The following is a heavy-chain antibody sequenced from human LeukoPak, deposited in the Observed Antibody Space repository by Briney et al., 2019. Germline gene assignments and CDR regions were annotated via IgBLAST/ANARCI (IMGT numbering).Heavy chain of an antibody. CDR3: AKDRPYYDSSGYYYPLFDY. V-gene: IGHV3-23*01. CDR1: GFTFTSYA. J-gene: IGHJ4*02. D-gene: IGHD3-22*01. CDR2: ISGSGGST. Sequence: PGGSLRLSCAASGFTFTSYAMSWVRQAPGKWLEWVSAISGSGGSTYYADSVKGRFTISRDNSKNTLYLQMNSLRAEDTAVYYCAKDRPYYDSSGYYYPLFDYWGQGTLVTVSS.